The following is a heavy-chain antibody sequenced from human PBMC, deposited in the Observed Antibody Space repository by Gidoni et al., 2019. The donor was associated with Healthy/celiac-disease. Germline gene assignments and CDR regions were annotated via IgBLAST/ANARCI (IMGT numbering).Heavy chain of an antibody. D-gene: IGHD1-26*01. CDR3: AREDPTLGATPGY. Sequence: EVQLVESGGGLVQPGGSLRLSCAASGFTVSSNYMSWVRQAPGKGLEWVSVIYSGGSTYYADSVKGRFTISRDNSKNTLYLQMNSLRAEDTAVYYCAREDPTLGATPGYWGQGTLVTVSS. J-gene: IGHJ4*02. CDR2: IYSGGST. V-gene: IGHV3-66*01. CDR1: GFTVSSNY.